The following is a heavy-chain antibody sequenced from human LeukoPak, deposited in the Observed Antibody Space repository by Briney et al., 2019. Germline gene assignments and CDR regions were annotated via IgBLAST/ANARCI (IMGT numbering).Heavy chain of an antibody. Sequence: PGGSLRLSCSAPGFTFSSYAMHWVRQAPGKGLEWVSYIGSSSSTIYYADSVKGRFTISRDNAKYSLYLQMNSLRDEDTAVYYCARWWNAFDIWGQGTMVTVSS. J-gene: IGHJ3*02. CDR1: GFTFSSYA. CDR2: IGSSSSTI. CDR3: ARWWNAFDI. V-gene: IGHV3-48*02. D-gene: IGHD2-15*01.